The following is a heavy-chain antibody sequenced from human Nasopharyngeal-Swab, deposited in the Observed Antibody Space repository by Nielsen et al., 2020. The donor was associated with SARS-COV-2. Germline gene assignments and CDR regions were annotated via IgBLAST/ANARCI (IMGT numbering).Heavy chain of an antibody. CDR2: FDPEDGET. D-gene: IGHD2-2*01. V-gene: IGHV1-24*01. J-gene: IGHJ5*02. CDR3: ATSPGYCSSTSCRGWFDP. CDR1: GCTLTELS. Sequence: ASVKVSCKVSGCTLTELSMHWVRQAPGKGLEWMGGFDPEDGETIYAQKFQGRVTMTEDTSTDTAYMELSSLRSEDTAVYYCATSPGYCSSTSCRGWFDPWGQGTLVTVSS.